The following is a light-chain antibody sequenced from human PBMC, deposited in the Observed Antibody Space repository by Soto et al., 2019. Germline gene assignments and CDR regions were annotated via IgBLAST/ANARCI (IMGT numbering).Light chain of an antibody. Sequence: MTQSPSTLSASVGDRVTITCRASQSTSSYLAWYQQKPGQAPRLLMYDASTRATAFPARFSGSGSGTEFTLTISSLQSEDFAVYYCQQYGNSPQTFGQGTKVDIK. CDR3: QQYGNSPQT. V-gene: IGKV3-15*01. CDR1: QSTSSY. J-gene: IGKJ1*01. CDR2: DAS.